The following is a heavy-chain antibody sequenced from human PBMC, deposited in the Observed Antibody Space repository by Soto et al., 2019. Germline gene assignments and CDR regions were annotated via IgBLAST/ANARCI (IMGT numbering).Heavy chain of an antibody. CDR2: ISYDGSNK. Sequence: GGSLRLSCAASGFTFSSYGMHWVRQAPGKGLEWVAVISYDGSNKYYADSVKGRFTISRDNSKNTLYLQMNSLRAEDTAVYYCAKGGYCSGGSCSEYYFDYWGQGTLVTVSS. D-gene: IGHD2-15*01. CDR1: GFTFSSYG. V-gene: IGHV3-30*18. CDR3: AKGGYCSGGSCSEYYFDY. J-gene: IGHJ4*02.